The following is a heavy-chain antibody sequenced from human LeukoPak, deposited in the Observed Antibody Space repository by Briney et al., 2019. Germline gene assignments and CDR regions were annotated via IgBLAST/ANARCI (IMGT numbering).Heavy chain of an antibody. Sequence: SETLSLTCTVSGGSISSGSYYWSWIRQPAGKGLEWIGRIYTSGSTNYNPSLKSRVTISVDTSKNQFSLKLSSVTAADTAVYYCARDGVMVRGVITPGIFDYWGQGTLVTVSS. V-gene: IGHV4-61*02. CDR2: IYTSGST. CDR1: GGSISSGSYY. CDR3: ARDGVMVRGVITPGIFDY. J-gene: IGHJ4*02. D-gene: IGHD3-10*01.